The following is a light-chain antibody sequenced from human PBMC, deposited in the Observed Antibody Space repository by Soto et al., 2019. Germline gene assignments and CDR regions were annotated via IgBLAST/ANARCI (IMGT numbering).Light chain of an antibody. CDR2: AAS. Sequence: DIQMTQSPSSLSASVGDRVTITCRASQSISSYLNWYQQKPGKAPKLLIYAASSLQSGFPSRFSGSGSGTDFTLTISSLQPEDFATYYCQQSYSTPGPTFGPGTKVDIK. CDR1: QSISSY. V-gene: IGKV1-39*01. J-gene: IGKJ3*01. CDR3: QQSYSTPGPT.